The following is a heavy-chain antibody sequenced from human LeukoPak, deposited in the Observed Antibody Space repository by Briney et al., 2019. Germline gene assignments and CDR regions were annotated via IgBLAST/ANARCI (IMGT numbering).Heavy chain of an antibody. CDR3: ARPRPTIVVVPAASDY. Sequence: PGGSLRLSCAASGFTFSSYSMNWVRQAPGKGLEWVSSISSSSSYIYYADSVKGRFTISRDNAKNSLYLQMNSLRAEDTAVYYCARPRPTIVVVPAASDYWGQGTLVTVSS. CDR1: GFTFSSYS. CDR2: ISSSSSYI. V-gene: IGHV3-21*01. D-gene: IGHD2-2*01. J-gene: IGHJ4*02.